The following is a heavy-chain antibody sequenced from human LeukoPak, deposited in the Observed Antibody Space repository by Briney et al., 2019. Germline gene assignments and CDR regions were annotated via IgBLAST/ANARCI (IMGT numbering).Heavy chain of an antibody. J-gene: IGHJ6*02. CDR2: ISYDGSNK. CDR3: AKSTVTTNYYYYYGMDV. CDR1: GFTFSSYG. V-gene: IGHV3-30*18. Sequence: GGSLRLSCAASGFTFSSYGMPWVRQAPGKGLEWVAVISYDGSNKYYADSVKGRFTISRDNSKNTLYLQMNSLRAEDTAVYYCAKSTVTTNYYYYYGMDVWGQGTTVTVSS. D-gene: IGHD4-17*01.